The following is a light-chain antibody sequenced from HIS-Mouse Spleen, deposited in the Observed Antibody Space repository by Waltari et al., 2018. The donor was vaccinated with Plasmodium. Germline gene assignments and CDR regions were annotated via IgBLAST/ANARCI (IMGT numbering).Light chain of an antibody. V-gene: IGKV1-5*03. Sequence: DIQMTQSPSTLSASLGDRVTITCRASQSISSWLDWYQQKPGKAPKLQSYKASCLESRVPLRFSGSGTETEFTLSSSRLQPDDVSTYYCQQYNSLLTFGGGTKVEIK. J-gene: IGKJ4*01. CDR1: QSISSW. CDR3: QQYNSLLT. CDR2: KAS.